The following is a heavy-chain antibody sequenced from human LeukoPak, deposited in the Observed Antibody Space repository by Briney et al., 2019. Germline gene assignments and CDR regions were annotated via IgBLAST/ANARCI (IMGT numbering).Heavy chain of an antibody. CDR2: MNPNSGNT. D-gene: IGHD5-18*01. Sequence: ASLKVSCKASGYTFTSYDINWVRQATGQGLEWMGWMNPNSGNTGYAQKFQGRVTITADESTSTAYMELSSLRSEDTAVYYCARVEFSKRGYSSGLNWFDPWGQGTLVTVSS. J-gene: IGHJ5*02. CDR3: ARVEFSKRGYSSGLNWFDP. V-gene: IGHV1-8*01. CDR1: GYTFTSYD.